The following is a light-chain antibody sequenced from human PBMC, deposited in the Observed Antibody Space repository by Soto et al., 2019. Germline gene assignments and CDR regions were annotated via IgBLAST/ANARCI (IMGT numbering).Light chain of an antibody. CDR1: QSIDSW. CDR3: QQYKNFSLT. J-gene: IGKJ4*01. Sequence: DIQMTQSPSTLSASVGDRVIITCRASQSIDSWLAWYQQKTGKAPKLLIYKTSNLESGVPSRFSGSGSGTEFSLTISSLQPDDFATYYCQQYKNFSLTFGGGTRVEVK. CDR2: KTS. V-gene: IGKV1-5*03.